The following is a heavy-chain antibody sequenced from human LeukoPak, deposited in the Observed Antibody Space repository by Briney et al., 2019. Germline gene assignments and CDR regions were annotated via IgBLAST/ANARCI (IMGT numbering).Heavy chain of an antibody. V-gene: IGHV4-59*01. CDR2: TYYSGST. Sequence: PSETLSLTCTVSGGSISSYYWSWIRQPPGKGLEWIGYTYYSGSTNYNPSLKSRVTISVDTSKNQFSLKLSSVTAADTAVYYCARVGIDSGYDYGYYYYYMDVWGKGTTVTVSS. CDR3: ARVGIDSGYDYGYYYYYMDV. J-gene: IGHJ6*03. CDR1: GGSISSYY. D-gene: IGHD5-12*01.